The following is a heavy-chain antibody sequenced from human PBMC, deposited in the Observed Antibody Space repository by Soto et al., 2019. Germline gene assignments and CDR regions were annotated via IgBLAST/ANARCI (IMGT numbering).Heavy chain of an antibody. V-gene: IGHV3-73*01. J-gene: IGHJ4*02. Sequence: EVQLVESGGGLVQPGESLKLSCAVSGFTFSGSAMHWVRRASGKGLEWVGRIRSKANNYATAYAASVKGRFTISRDDSKNTASLPMNSLKSEDTAVYYCTRGYGDYVRDYWGQGTLVTVSS. CDR2: IRSKANNYAT. CDR1: GFTFSGSA. CDR3: TRGYGDYVRDY. D-gene: IGHD4-17*01.